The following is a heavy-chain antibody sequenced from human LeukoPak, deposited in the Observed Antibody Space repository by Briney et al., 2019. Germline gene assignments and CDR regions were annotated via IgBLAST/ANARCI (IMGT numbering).Heavy chain of an antibody. Sequence: PGGSLRLSCAASGFTFSSYSMNWVRQAPGKGLEWVSYITSSSDTIYYADSVKGRFTISRDNSKNTLYLQMNSLRAEDTAVYYCARGVTLPYYFDYWGQGTLVTVSS. J-gene: IGHJ4*02. CDR2: ITSSSDTI. CDR3: ARGVTLPYYFDY. V-gene: IGHV3-48*04. CDR1: GFTFSSYS. D-gene: IGHD3-3*01.